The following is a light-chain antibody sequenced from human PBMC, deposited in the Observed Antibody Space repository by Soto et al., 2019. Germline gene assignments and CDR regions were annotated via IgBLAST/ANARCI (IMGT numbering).Light chain of an antibody. J-gene: IGLJ2*01. Sequence: SYELTQPPSVSVAPGKTASITCGGNNIGSKSVHWYQQKPGQAPVLVISYDSDRPSGIPDRFSGSNSGNTATLTISRVEAGDEADYYCQVWDSSSDHVVFGGGTKLTVL. CDR3: QVWDSSSDHVV. CDR2: YDS. CDR1: NIGSKS. V-gene: IGLV3-21*04.